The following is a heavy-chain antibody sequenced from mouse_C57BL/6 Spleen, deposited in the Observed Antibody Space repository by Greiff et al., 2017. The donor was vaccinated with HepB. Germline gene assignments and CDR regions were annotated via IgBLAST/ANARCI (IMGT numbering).Heavy chain of an antibody. J-gene: IGHJ1*03. D-gene: IGHD1-1*01. V-gene: IGHV1-9*01. CDR3: ARDPFYYYGSSGYFDV. CDR1: GYTFTGYW. Sequence: VQLQQSGAELMKPGASVKLSCKATGYTFTGYWIEWVKQRPGHGLEWIGEILPGSGSTNYNEKFKGKATFTADTSSNTAYMQLSSLTTEDSAIYYCARDPFYYYGSSGYFDVWGTGTTVTVSS. CDR2: ILPGSGST.